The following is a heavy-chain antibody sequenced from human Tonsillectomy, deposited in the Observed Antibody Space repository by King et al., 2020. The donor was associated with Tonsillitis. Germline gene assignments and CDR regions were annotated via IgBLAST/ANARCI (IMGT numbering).Heavy chain of an antibody. J-gene: IGHJ2*01. CDR2: IYYSGST. CDR1: GGSISSGGYY. Sequence: VQLQESGPGLVKPSQTLSLTCTVSGGSISSGGYYWSWICQHPGKGLEWIGYIYYSGSTYYNPSLKSRVTISVDTSKNQFSLKLSSVTAADTAVYYCASTRDGYNRNWYFDLWGRGTLVTVSS. D-gene: IGHD5-24*01. CDR3: ASTRDGYNRNWYFDL. V-gene: IGHV4-31*03.